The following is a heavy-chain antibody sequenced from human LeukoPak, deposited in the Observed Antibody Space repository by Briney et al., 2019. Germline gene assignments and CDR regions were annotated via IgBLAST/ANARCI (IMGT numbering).Heavy chain of an antibody. CDR3: ARDRPTYYYRY. Sequence: SGGSLRLSCAASGFTFSDYYMSWIRQAPGKGLEWVSYISSSGSTIYHADSVKGRFTISRDNAKNSLYLQMNSLRAEDTAVYYCARDRPTYYYRYWGQGTLVTVSS. D-gene: IGHD3-10*01. V-gene: IGHV3-11*01. J-gene: IGHJ4*02. CDR1: GFTFSDYY. CDR2: ISSSGSTI.